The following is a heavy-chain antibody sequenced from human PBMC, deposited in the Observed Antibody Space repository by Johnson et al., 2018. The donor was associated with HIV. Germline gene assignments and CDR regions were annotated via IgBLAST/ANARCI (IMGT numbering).Heavy chain of an antibody. CDR1: GFTFEDYG. CDR2: INWNGRST. D-gene: IGHD3-16*01. V-gene: IGHV3-20*04. Sequence: VQLVESGGSVVRPGGSLRLSCATSGFTFEDYGMSWVRQVPGKGLEWVSGINWNGRSTGYADSVKGRFTISRDNAKNSLYLQMDSRRAEDTALYYCASQGGSPAFDIWGQGTMVTVSS. J-gene: IGHJ3*02. CDR3: ASQGGSPAFDI.